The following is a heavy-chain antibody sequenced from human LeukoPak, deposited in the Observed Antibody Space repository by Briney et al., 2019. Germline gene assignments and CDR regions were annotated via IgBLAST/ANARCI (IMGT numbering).Heavy chain of an antibody. CDR3: VRTKEMWFGERPPGWIDL. D-gene: IGHD3-10*01. CDR2: IVHTGST. CDR1: GGSITTETYS. V-gene: IGHV4-30-2*01. Sequence: PSQTLSLTCAVSGGSITTETYSWNCLRQPQGQGLEWIGYIVHTGSTSYTPSLKSRVTMKKYRTKNQFSLNLRSANAAATSYYSCVRTKEMWFGERPPGWIDLWGRGILVTVSS. J-gene: IGHJ5*02.